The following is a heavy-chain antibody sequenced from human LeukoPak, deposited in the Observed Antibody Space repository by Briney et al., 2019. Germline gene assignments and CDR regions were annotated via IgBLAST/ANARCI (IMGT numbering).Heavy chain of an antibody. V-gene: IGHV3-53*01. CDR2: INSGGNA. D-gene: IGHD3-22*01. CDR1: GFTVSSNY. Sequence: GGSLRLSCAASGFTVSSNYMNWVRRAPGKGLGWGSVINSGGNAYYAASVKGRFTISRDNSKNMLYLQMNSLRADDTAVYYCARSQGGTMSLRHFDLWGRGTLVTVSS. CDR3: ARSQGGTMSLRHFDL. J-gene: IGHJ2*01.